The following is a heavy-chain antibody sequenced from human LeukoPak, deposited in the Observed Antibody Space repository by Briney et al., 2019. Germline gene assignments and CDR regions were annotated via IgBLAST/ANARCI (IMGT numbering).Heavy chain of an antibody. Sequence: NPSETLSLTCAVYGGSFSGYYWSWIRQPPGKGLEWIGEINHSGSTNYNPSLKSRVTISVDTSKNQFSLKLSSVTAADTAVYYCAREGIYGPDYWGQGTLVTVSS. CDR1: GGSFSGYY. CDR3: AREGIYGPDY. CDR2: INHSGST. V-gene: IGHV4-34*01. J-gene: IGHJ4*02. D-gene: IGHD5-12*01.